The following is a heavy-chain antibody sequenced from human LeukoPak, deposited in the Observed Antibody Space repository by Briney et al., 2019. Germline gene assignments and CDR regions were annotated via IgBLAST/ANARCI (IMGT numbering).Heavy chain of an antibody. V-gene: IGHV3-48*01. CDR3: ARAYGVAVVPDAFDI. CDR2: ISSSSSTI. Sequence: GGSLRLSCAASGFTFSSYSMNWVRQAPGKGLEWVSYISSSSSTIYYADSVKGRFTISRDNAKNSLYLQMNSLRAEDTAVYYCARAYGVAVVPDAFDIWGQGTMVTVSS. D-gene: IGHD6-19*01. CDR1: GFTFSSYS. J-gene: IGHJ3*02.